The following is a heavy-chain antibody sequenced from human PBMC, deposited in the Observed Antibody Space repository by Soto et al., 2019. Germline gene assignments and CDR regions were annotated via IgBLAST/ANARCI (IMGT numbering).Heavy chain of an antibody. CDR2: INHSGST. Sequence: SETLSLTCAVYGGSFSGYYWSWIRQPPGKGLEWIGEINHSGSTSYNPSLKSRVTISVDTSKNQFSLKLSSVTAADTAVYYCARAEYCSGGSCQNWFDPWGQGTLVTVSS. D-gene: IGHD2-15*01. J-gene: IGHJ5*02. CDR3: ARAEYCSGGSCQNWFDP. V-gene: IGHV4-34*01. CDR1: GGSFSGYY.